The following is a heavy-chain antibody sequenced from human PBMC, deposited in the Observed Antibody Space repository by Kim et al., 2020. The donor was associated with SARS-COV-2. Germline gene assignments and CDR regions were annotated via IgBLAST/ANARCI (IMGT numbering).Heavy chain of an antibody. D-gene: IGHD6-13*01. V-gene: IGHV4-34*01. Sequence: SETLSLTCAVYGGSFSGYYWSWIRQPPGKGLEWIGEINHSGSTNYNPSLKSRVTISVDTSKNQFSLKLSSVTAADTAVYYCARGQHVIAAAGRCWFDPWGQGTLVTVSS. CDR2: INHSGST. CDR1: GGSFSGYY. CDR3: ARGQHVIAAAGRCWFDP. J-gene: IGHJ5*02.